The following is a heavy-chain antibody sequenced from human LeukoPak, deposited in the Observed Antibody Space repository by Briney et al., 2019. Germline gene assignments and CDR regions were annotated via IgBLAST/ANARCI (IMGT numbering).Heavy chain of an antibody. CDR1: GFTFSSYS. CDR3: ARDRGIAAATENFDY. CDR2: ISSSSSYI. D-gene: IGHD6-13*01. Sequence: PGGSLRLSCAASGFTFSSYSMNWVRQAPGKGLGWVSSISSSSSYIYYADSVKGRFTISRDNAKNSLYLQMNSLRAEDTAVYYCARDRGIAAATENFDYWGQGTLVTVSS. V-gene: IGHV3-21*01. J-gene: IGHJ4*02.